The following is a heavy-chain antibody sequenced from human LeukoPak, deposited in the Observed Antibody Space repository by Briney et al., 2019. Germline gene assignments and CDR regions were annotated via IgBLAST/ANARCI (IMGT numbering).Heavy chain of an antibody. Sequence: ASVKVSCKASGYTFTGYNMHWVRQAPGQGLEWMGWINPNSGGTNYAQKFQGRVTMTRDTSISTAYMELSRLRSDDTAVYYCARVGEWYSRGWYFFDYWGQGTLVTVSS. J-gene: IGHJ4*02. CDR2: INPNSGGT. D-gene: IGHD6-19*01. CDR1: GYTFTGYN. V-gene: IGHV1-2*02. CDR3: ARVGEWYSRGWYFFDY.